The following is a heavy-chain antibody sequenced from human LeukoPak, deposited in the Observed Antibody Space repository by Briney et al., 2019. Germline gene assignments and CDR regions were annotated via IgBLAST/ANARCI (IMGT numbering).Heavy chain of an antibody. CDR3: ARDLRGGYYYDSSGYYP. CDR1: GYTFTGYY. Sequence: ASVKVSCKASGYTFTGYYMHWVRQAPGQGLEWMGWINPNSGGTNYAQKFQGRVTMTRDTSTSTAYMELSRLRSDDTAVYYCARDLRGGYYYDSSGYYPWGQGTLVTVSS. J-gene: IGHJ5*02. D-gene: IGHD3-22*01. V-gene: IGHV1-2*02. CDR2: INPNSGGT.